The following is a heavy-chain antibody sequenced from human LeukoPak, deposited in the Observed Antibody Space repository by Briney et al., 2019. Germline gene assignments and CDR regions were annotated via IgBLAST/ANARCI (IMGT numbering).Heavy chain of an antibody. J-gene: IGHJ4*02. CDR2: INPNSGGK. CDR1: GYTFTGYY. V-gene: IGHV1-2*02. CDR3: AREEVMLRPSEDY. D-gene: IGHD2-8*01. Sequence: GASVTDSCKASGYTFTGYYMHWVRQAPGQGLEWMGWINPNSGGKNYAQKFQDRVTMTRDTSISTAYMELSRLRSDDTAVYYCAREEVMLRPSEDYWGQGTLATVSS.